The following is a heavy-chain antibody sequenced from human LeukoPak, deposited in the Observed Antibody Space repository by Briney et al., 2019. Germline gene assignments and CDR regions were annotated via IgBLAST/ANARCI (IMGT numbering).Heavy chain of an antibody. J-gene: IGHJ4*02. Sequence: SVKVSCKASGYTFTAYYMHWVRQAPGQGLEWMGRINPNSGDTIYEQNFQGRVTVTRDTSISTAYLELSRLTSDDTAVYYCACWGGGNQGHWGQGTLVTVSS. CDR1: GYTFTAYY. CDR3: ACWGGGNQGH. CDR2: INPNSGDT. V-gene: IGHV1-2*06. D-gene: IGHD4-23*01.